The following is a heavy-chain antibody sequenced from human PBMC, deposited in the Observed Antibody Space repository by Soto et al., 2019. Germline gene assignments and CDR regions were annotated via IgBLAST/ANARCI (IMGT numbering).Heavy chain of an antibody. CDR3: AKDRANGGYDIRDYYYYGMDV. CDR2: ISYDGSNK. D-gene: IGHD5-12*01. J-gene: IGHJ6*02. Sequence: GSLRLSCAASGFTFSSYGMHWVRQAPGKGLEWVAVISYDGSNKYYADSVKGRFTISRDNSKNTLYLQMNSLRAEDTAVYYCAKDRANGGYDIRDYYYYGMDVWGQGTTVTVSS. V-gene: IGHV3-30*18. CDR1: GFTFSSYG.